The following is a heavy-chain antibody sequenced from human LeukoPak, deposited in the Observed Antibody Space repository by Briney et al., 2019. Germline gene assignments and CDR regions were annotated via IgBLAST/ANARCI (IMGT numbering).Heavy chain of an antibody. CDR2: IAYDGTNI. CDR3: AREPYDISGYGMDV. CDR1: QLTFNNYP. Sequence: GGSLRLSCAASQLTFNNYPMHWVRQAPGKGLEWVATIAYDGTNIFYADSVRGRFTISRDNSKSALFLEMNSLRGEDTAVYYCAREPYDISGYGMDVWGQGTMVTVSS. D-gene: IGHD3-22*01. J-gene: IGHJ6*02. V-gene: IGHV3-30-3*01.